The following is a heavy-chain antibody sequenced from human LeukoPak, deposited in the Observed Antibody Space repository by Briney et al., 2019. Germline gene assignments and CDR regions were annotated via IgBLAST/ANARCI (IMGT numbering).Heavy chain of an antibody. V-gene: IGHV1-2*02. D-gene: IGHD6-19*01. CDR3: ARSHSSGWYYY. CDR2: INPNSGGT. J-gene: IGHJ4*02. CDR1: GYTFTGYY. Sequence: ASVTVSCKASGYTFTGYYMHWVRQAPGQGLEGMGWINPNSGGTNYAQKFQGRVTMTRDTSISTAYMELSRLRADDTAVYYCARSHSSGWYYYWGQGTLVTVSS.